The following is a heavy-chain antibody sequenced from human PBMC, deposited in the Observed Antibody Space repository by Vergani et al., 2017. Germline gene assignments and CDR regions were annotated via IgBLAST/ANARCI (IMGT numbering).Heavy chain of an antibody. Sequence: QVQLQQWGGGLLKPSETLSLPCVVNGWSFTSYHWTWIRQSPGEGLEWVGDIDHTGRPDYNPSLKSRLTMSVDKSRNQFSLTLNSVPATDTAIYFCARVNTETNVHLYYYYYMDVWGQGTAVTVS. CDR1: GWSFTSYH. CDR2: IDHTGRP. D-gene: IGHD4-11*01. J-gene: IGHJ6*03. CDR3: ARVNTETNVHLYYYYYMDV. V-gene: IGHV4-34*01.